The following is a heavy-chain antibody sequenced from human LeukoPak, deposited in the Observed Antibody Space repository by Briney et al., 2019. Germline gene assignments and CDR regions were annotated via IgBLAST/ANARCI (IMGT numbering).Heavy chain of an antibody. V-gene: IGHV3-53*01. Sequence: GGSLRLSCAASGFTVSSNYMSWVRQAPGKGLEWVSVIYSGGSTYYADSVKGGFTISRDNAKNSLFLQMNSLRAEDTAVYYCARENSGSYYQFDCWGQGTLVTVSS. D-gene: IGHD1-26*01. CDR2: IYSGGST. CDR3: ARENSGSYYQFDC. CDR1: GFTVSSNY. J-gene: IGHJ4*02.